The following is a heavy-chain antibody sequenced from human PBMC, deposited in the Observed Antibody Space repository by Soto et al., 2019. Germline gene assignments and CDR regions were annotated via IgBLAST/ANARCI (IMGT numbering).Heavy chain of an antibody. CDR1: GYTFTSYA. CDR2: INAGNGNT. D-gene: IGHD5-12*01. Sequence: ASVKVSCKASGYTFTSYAMHWARQAPGQRLEWMGRINAGNGNTKYSQKFQGRVTITRDTSAGTAYMELSSLRSEDTAVYYCARDRGDGYIINWFDPWGQGTLVTV. J-gene: IGHJ5*02. V-gene: IGHV1-3*01. CDR3: ARDRGDGYIINWFDP.